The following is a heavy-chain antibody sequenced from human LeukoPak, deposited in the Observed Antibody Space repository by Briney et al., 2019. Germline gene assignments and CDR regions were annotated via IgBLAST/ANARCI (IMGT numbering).Heavy chain of an antibody. J-gene: IGHJ4*02. CDR3: ARGGGYDKKGDFDY. Sequence: GASVKVSCKASGGTFSSYAISWVRQAPGQGLEWMGGIIPIFGTANYAQKFQGRVTITADESTSTAYMELSSLRSEDTAVYYCARGGGYDKKGDFDYWGRGTLVTVSS. CDR1: GGTFSSYA. CDR2: IIPIFGTA. V-gene: IGHV1-69*13. D-gene: IGHD5-12*01.